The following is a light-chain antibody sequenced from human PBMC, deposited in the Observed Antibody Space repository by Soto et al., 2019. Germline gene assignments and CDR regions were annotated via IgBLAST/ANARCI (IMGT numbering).Light chain of an antibody. CDR2: EVT. CDR1: NSDLGNYKY. Sequence: QSALTQPASVSGSPGQSVTIPCTGTNSDLGNYKYVSWYQQYPGKPPQLLIYEVTNRPLGVSNRFSGSKSGNTASLTISGLQAEDEADYYCGSYTTTITVFGGGTKVTVL. CDR3: GSYTTTITV. J-gene: IGLJ3*02. V-gene: IGLV2-14*01.